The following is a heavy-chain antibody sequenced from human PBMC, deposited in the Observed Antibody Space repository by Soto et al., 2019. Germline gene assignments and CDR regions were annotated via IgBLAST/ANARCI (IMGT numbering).Heavy chain of an antibody. J-gene: IGHJ4*02. V-gene: IGHV1-18*01. D-gene: IGHD3-10*01. CDR3: ARERLYYYGSGSPEGDY. Sequence: ASVKVSCKASGYTFTSYGISWVRQAPGQGLEWMGWISAYNGNTNYAQKLQGRVTMTTDTSTSTAYMELRSLRSDDTAVYYCARERLYYYGSGSPEGDYWGQGTMVTVYS. CDR2: ISAYNGNT. CDR1: GYTFTSYG.